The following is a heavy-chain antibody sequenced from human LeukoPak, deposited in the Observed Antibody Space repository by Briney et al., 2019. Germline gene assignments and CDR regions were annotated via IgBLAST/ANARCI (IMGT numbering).Heavy chain of an antibody. Sequence: GGSLRLSCASSASDFRTSWMHWVRHGPGTGLVWVSLITADGRSTTYADSVKGRFTISRDNAKNTLYLQMHSLRAEDTAVYYCARDHYHSIDYWGQGTLVTVSS. CDR1: ASDFRTSW. CDR3: ARDHYHSIDY. D-gene: IGHD3-16*01. V-gene: IGHV3-74*01. J-gene: IGHJ4*02. CDR2: ITADGRST.